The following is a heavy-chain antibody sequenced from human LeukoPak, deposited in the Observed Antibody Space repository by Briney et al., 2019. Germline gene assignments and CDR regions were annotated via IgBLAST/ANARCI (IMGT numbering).Heavy chain of an antibody. CDR2: ISGSGGST. J-gene: IGHJ3*02. D-gene: IGHD6-13*01. CDR1: GFTFSSYA. CDR3: AKIPTMRQQLVLDAFDI. Sequence: GGSLRLSCAASGFTFSSYAMSWVRQAPGKGLEWVSAISGSGGSTYYADSVKGRFTISRDNSKNTLYLQMNSLRAEDTAVYYCAKIPTMRQQLVLDAFDIWGQGTMVTVSS. V-gene: IGHV3-23*01.